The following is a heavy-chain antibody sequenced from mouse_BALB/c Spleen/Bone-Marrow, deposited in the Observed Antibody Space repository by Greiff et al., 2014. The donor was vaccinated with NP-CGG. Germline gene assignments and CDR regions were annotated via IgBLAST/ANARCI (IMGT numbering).Heavy chain of an antibody. CDR3: ARRGYDEGYYAMDY. V-gene: IGHV1-14*01. CDR1: GYTFTSYV. CDR2: INPYNDGT. D-gene: IGHD2-14*01. J-gene: IGHJ4*01. Sequence: VQLKESGPELVKPGASVKMSCKASGYTFTSYVMHWVKQKPGQGLEWIGYINPYNDGTKYNEKFKGKATLPSDKASSTAYMELSSLTSEDSAVYYCARRGYDEGYYAMDYWGQGTSVTVSS.